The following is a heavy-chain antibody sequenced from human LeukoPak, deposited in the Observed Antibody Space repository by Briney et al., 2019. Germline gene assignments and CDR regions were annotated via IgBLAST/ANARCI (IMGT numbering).Heavy chain of an antibody. Sequence: GGSLRLSCAASGFTSSNYAMNWVRQAPGKGLEWVSYISSSSSTIYYADSMKGRFTISRDNAKNSLYLQMNSLRDEDTAVYYCKGSSWYNYYYMDVWGKGTTVTVSS. V-gene: IGHV3-48*02. CDR3: KGSSWYNYYYMDV. J-gene: IGHJ6*03. CDR1: GFTSSNYA. CDR2: ISSSSSTI. D-gene: IGHD6-13*01.